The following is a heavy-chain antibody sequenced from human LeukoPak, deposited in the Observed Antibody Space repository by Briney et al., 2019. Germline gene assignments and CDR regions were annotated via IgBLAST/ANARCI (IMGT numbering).Heavy chain of an antibody. CDR2: IYSGGST. CDR3: ARAASDSSGYYQIYFDY. V-gene: IGHV3-66*01. CDR1: GFTFSNYW. J-gene: IGHJ4*02. D-gene: IGHD3-22*01. Sequence: GGSLRLSCAASGFTFSNYWMTWVRQAPGKGLEWVSVIYSGGSTYYADSVKGRFTISRDNSKNTLYLQMNSLRAEDTAVYYCARAASDSSGYYQIYFDYWGQGTLVTVSS.